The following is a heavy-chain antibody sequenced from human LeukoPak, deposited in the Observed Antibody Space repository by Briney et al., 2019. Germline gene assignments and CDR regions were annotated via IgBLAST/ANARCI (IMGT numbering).Heavy chain of an antibody. V-gene: IGHV3-23*01. D-gene: IGHD3-9*01. CDR1: GFTFSSYG. CDR2: ISGSGGST. CDR3: ARAPYDILTGYRAGHYYYMDV. Sequence: PGGSLRLSCAASGFTFSSYGMSWVRQAPGKGLEWVSAISGSGGSTYYADSVKGRFTISRDNAKNSLYLQMNSLRAEDTAVYYCARAPYDILTGYRAGHYYYMDVWGKGTTVTVSS. J-gene: IGHJ6*03.